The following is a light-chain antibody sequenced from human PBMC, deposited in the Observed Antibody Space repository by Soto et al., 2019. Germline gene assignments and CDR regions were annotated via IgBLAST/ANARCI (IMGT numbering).Light chain of an antibody. CDR1: QSISSSY. CDR3: QQYGSAPAWT. Sequence: EIVLTQSPGTLSLSPGERATLSCRASQSISSSYLAWYQQKPGQAPRLLIYGASKRATGIPDRFSGSGSGTDFTITISRLESEDLAVYYCQQYGSAPAWTFGQGDKVEIK. V-gene: IGKV3-20*01. J-gene: IGKJ1*01. CDR2: GAS.